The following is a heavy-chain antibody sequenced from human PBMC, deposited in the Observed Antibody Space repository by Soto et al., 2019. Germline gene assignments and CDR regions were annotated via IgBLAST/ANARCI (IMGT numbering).Heavy chain of an antibody. Sequence: GSLRLSCAASGVTFSDYAMHWVRQAPGKGLEWVAVVSHDGRNTHYADSVKGRFTISRDSSKNTVSLEMTSLRAEDTAFYYCAKGGRQWLVTSDFNYWGQGALVTVSS. V-gene: IGHV3-30*18. CDR2: VSHDGRNT. D-gene: IGHD6-19*01. CDR1: GVTFSDYA. CDR3: AKGGRQWLVTSDFNY. J-gene: IGHJ4*02.